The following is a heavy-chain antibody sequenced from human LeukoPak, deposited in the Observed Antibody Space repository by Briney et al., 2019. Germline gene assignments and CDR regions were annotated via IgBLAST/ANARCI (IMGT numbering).Heavy chain of an antibody. CDR3: AKDLAGSGSYSFDY. CDR2: ISGSGGST. Sequence: GGSLRLSCAASGFTFSNYAMNWVRQAPGRGLEWVSAISGSGGSTYYADSVKGRFTISRDNSKNTLYLQMNSLRAEDTAIYYCAKDLAGSGSYSFDYWGQGTLVTVSS. D-gene: IGHD1-26*01. V-gene: IGHV3-23*01. CDR1: GFTFSNYA. J-gene: IGHJ4*02.